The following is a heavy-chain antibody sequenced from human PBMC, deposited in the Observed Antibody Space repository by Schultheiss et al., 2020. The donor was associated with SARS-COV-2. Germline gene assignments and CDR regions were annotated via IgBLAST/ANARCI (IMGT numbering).Heavy chain of an antibody. CDR3: ARGAMGWQQWLVRFDY. CDR1: GGSISSYY. Sequence: SETLSLTCTVSGGSISSYYWSWIRQPPGKGLEWIGEINHSGSTNYNPSLKSRVTISVDTSKNQFSLKLSSVTAADTAVYYCARGAMGWQQWLVRFDYWGQGTLVTV. V-gene: IGHV4-34*01. J-gene: IGHJ4*02. CDR2: INHSGST. D-gene: IGHD6-19*01.